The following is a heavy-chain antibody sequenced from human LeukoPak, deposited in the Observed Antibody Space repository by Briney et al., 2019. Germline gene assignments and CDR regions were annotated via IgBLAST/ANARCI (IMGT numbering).Heavy chain of an antibody. J-gene: IGHJ3*01. V-gene: IGHV3-33*01. CDR2: IWFDGSKT. D-gene: IGHD1-26*01. Sequence: GGSLRLSCTVSGFTFSNYGVHWVRQAPGKGLEWVAVIWFDGSKTYYADSVQGRFTISRDNSKNTLYLQMNSLRVEDTAVYYCARDRSYGIWGAPGYAFDVWGQGTLGIVSS. CDR3: ARDRSYGIWGAPGYAFDV. CDR1: GFTFSNYG.